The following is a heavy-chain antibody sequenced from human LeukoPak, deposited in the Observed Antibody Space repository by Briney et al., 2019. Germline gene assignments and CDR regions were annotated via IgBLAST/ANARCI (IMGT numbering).Heavy chain of an antibody. J-gene: IGHJ4*02. V-gene: IGHV3-21*01. CDR1: GFTFSSYS. CDR3: ARASSSWSLGGFGFDY. CDR2: ISSSSSYI. D-gene: IGHD6-13*01. Sequence: GGSLRLSCAASGFTFSSYSMNWVRQAPGKGLEWVSSISSSSSYIYYADSVKGRFTISRDNAKNSLYLQMNSLRAEDTAVYYCARASSSWSLGGFGFDYWGQGTLVTVSS.